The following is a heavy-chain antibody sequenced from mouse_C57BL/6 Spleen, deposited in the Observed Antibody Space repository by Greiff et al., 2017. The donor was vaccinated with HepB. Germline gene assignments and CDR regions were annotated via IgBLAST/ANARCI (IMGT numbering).Heavy chain of an antibody. CDR2: ISDGGSYT. Sequence: EVKLVESGGGLVKPGGSLKLSCAASGFTLSSYAMSWVRQTPEKRLEWVATISDGGSYTYYPDKVKGRFTISRDKAKNNLYLQMSHLKSEDTAMYYCAREESNYVYWGQGTTLTVSS. V-gene: IGHV5-4*01. CDR3: AREESNYVY. D-gene: IGHD2-5*01. J-gene: IGHJ2*01. CDR1: GFTLSSYA.